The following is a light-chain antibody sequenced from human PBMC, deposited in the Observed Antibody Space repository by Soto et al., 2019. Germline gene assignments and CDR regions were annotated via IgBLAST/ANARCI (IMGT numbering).Light chain of an antibody. CDR2: GAS. V-gene: IGKV3-15*01. CDR1: QSVSSN. J-gene: IGKJ5*01. Sequence: DIVMTQSPATLSVSPGERATLSCRASQSVSSNLAWYQQKPGQAPRLLFYGASTRATGLPARFSGTGSGTEFTLTINSLQAEDSAVYYCQQYYNWPRTFGQGTRLEIK. CDR3: QQYYNWPRT.